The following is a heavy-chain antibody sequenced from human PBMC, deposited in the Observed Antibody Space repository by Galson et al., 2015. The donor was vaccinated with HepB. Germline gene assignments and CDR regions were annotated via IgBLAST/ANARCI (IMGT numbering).Heavy chain of an antibody. V-gene: IGHV1-69*02. CDR2: IIPILGIA. CDR3: ARKGDILTGYYTYDDAFDI. CDR1: GGTFSSYT. Sequence: SVKVSCKASGGTFSSYTISWVRQAPGQGLEWMGRIIPILGIANYAQKFQGRVTITADKSTSTAYMELSSLRSEDTAVYYCARKGDILTGYYTYDDAFDIWGQGTMVTVSS. D-gene: IGHD3-9*01. J-gene: IGHJ3*02.